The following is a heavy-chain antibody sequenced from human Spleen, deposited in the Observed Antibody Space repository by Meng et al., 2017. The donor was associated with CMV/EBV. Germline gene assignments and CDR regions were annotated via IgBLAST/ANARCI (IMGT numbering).Heavy chain of an antibody. V-gene: IGHV1-46*01. Sequence: SVKVSCKASGYTFTNYYLHWVRQAPGQGLEWMGFINPSGGSANYAQKFQGRVTMTRDTSTSTVYMVLSSLRSEDTAVYYCARDRQRYSSSLAGAYWGQGTLVTVSS. CDR2: INPSGGSA. CDR1: GYTFTNYY. J-gene: IGHJ4*02. CDR3: ARDRQRYSSSLAGAY. D-gene: IGHD6-6*01.